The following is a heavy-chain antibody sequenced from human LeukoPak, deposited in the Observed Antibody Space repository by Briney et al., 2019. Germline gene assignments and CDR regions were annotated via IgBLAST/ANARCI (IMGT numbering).Heavy chain of an antibody. CDR1: GFTFNSYA. D-gene: IGHD7-27*01. J-gene: IGHJ4*02. V-gene: IGHV3-23*01. Sequence: GGSLRLSCAASGFTFNSYAMTWVRQAPGKGLEWVSVISGSGGSTYYADSVKGRFTISRDNSKNTLYLQLNSLRAEDTAVYYCAKALSKSWGPKNFDYWGQGTLVTVSS. CDR2: ISGSGGST. CDR3: AKALSKSWGPKNFDY.